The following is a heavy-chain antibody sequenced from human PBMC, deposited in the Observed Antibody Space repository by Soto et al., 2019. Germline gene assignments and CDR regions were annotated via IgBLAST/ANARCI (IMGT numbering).Heavy chain of an antibody. J-gene: IGHJ4*02. CDR2: ISGSGRST. V-gene: IGHV3-23*01. CDR3: AKAGGYTYGNQETDY. CDR1: GFTFNNYA. D-gene: IGHD5-18*01. Sequence: EVQLLESGGGLVQPGGSLRLSCAASGFTFNNYAMNWVRQAPGKGLEWVSGISGSGRSTYYADSVKGRFTISRDNFKNTLYLKMNSLRAEDTAVYYCAKAGGYTYGNQETDYWGQGTLVTVSS.